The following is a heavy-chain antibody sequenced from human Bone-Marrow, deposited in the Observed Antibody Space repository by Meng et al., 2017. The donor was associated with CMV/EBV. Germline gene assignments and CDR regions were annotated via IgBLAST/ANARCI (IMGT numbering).Heavy chain of an antibody. D-gene: IGHD5-18*01. CDR3: ARFGSRVYGGYSYGTRYYYYYGMDV. CDR2: INPNSGGT. J-gene: IGHJ6*01. CDR1: GYTFTGHY. Sequence: ASVKVSCKASGYTFTGHYMHWVRQAPGQGLEWMGWINPNSGGTNYAQKFQGRVTMTRDTSISTAYMELSRLRSDDTAVYYCARFGSRVYGGYSYGTRYYYYYGMDVWGQGTTVTVSS. V-gene: IGHV1-2*02.